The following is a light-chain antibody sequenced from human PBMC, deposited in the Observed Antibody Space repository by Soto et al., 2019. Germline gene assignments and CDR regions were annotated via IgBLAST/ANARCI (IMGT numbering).Light chain of an antibody. Sequence: QSVLTQPASVSGSPGQSITISCTGTSSDIGAYNYVSWYQQFPGKVPKLMIYEVSNRPSGVSYRFSGSKSGNTASLTISGLQAEDEADYYCASYTTVNTLVVFGGGTKLTVL. CDR3: ASYTTVNTLVV. CDR1: SSDIGAYNY. J-gene: IGLJ3*02. CDR2: EVS. V-gene: IGLV2-14*01.